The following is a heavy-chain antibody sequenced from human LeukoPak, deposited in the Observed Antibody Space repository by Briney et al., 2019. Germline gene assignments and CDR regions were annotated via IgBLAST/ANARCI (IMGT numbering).Heavy chain of an antibody. CDR2: INTNTGNP. CDR3: ARAITMVRGAHYYYYGMDV. Sequence: ASVKVSCKASGYTFTGYAMNWVRQAPGQGLEWMGWINTNTGNPTYAQGFTGRFVFSLDTSVSTAYLQISSLKAEDTAVYYCARAITMVRGAHYYYYGMDVWGQGTTVTVSS. V-gene: IGHV7-4-1*02. D-gene: IGHD3-10*01. J-gene: IGHJ6*02. CDR1: GYTFTGYA.